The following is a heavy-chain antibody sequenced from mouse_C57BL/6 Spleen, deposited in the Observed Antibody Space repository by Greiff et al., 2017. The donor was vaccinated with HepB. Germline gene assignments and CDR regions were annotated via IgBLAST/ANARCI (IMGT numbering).Heavy chain of an antibody. CDR1: GFTFSSYA. V-gene: IGHV5-4*01. CDR2: ISDGGSYT. D-gene: IGHD1-1*01. CDR3: ARDIYYGSSYPYWYFDV. Sequence: EVQGVESGGGLVKPGGSLKLSCAASGFTFSSYAMSWVRQTPEKRLEWVATISDGGSYTYYPDNVKGRFTISRDNAKNNLYLQMSHLKSEDTAMYYCARDIYYGSSYPYWYFDVWGTGTTVTVSS. J-gene: IGHJ1*03.